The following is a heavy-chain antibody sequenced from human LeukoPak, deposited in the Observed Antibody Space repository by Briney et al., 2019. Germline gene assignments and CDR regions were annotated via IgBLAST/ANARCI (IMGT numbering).Heavy chain of an antibody. J-gene: IGHJ4*02. V-gene: IGHV3-30*01. CDR3: ARDGSRGLIWARFVEYYFDY. Sequence: GRSLRLSCAASGFTFSSYAMHWVRQAPGKGLEWVAVISYDGSNKYYADSVKGRFTISRDNSKNTLYLQMNSLRAEDTAVYYYARDGSRGLIWARFVEYYFDYWGQGTLVTVSS. D-gene: IGHD6-6*01. CDR1: GFTFSSYA. CDR2: ISYDGSNK.